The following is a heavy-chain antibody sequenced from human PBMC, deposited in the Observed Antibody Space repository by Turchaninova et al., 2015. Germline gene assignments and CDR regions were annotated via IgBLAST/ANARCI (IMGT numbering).Heavy chain of an antibody. CDR2: IYWDGDK. Sequence: QITLKESGPTLVKPTQTPTLTFPFSGSSPRTSGVGVGWIRQPPGKALEWHALIYWDGDKRYSPSLKSRLTITKDTSKNQVVLTMTNMDPVDTATYYCAHSHRYTSGWGVGFDMWGQGTMVTVSS. D-gene: IGHD6-19*01. CDR3: AHSHRYTSGWGVGFDM. V-gene: IGHV2-5*02. J-gene: IGHJ3*02. CDR1: GSSPRTSGVG.